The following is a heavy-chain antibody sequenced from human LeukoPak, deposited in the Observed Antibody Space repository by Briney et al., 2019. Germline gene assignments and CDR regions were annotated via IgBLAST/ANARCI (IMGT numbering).Heavy chain of an antibody. D-gene: IGHD6-19*01. CDR2: IDPSDSYT. Sequence: GESLKISCKVSGYSFASYWINWLRQMPGKGLEWMGMIDPSDSYTNYSPSFQGHVTISADKSINPAYVQWSGLKASDTAIYLLGRSVKVTGYISGCRHLGQGTLVTVSS. CDR1: GYSFASYW. J-gene: IGHJ1*01. CDR3: GRSVKVTGYISGCRH. V-gene: IGHV5-10-1*01.